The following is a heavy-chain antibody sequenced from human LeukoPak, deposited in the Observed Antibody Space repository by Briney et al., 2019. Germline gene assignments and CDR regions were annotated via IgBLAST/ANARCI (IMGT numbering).Heavy chain of an antibody. J-gene: IGHJ3*02. CDR2: IRSSSSTI. CDR3: AKVRMITMIAYDAFDI. D-gene: IGHD3-22*01. V-gene: IGHV3-48*01. Sequence: GGSLRLSCVASGFILSSYSMNRVRQAPGKGLEWVSYIRSSSSTIYYADSVKGRFTISRDNSKNTLYLQMNSLRAEDTALYYCAKVRMITMIAYDAFDIWGQGTMVTVSS. CDR1: GFILSSYS.